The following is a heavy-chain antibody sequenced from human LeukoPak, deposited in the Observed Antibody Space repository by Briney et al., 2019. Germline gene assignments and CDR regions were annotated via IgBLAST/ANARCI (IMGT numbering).Heavy chain of an antibody. Sequence: SETLSLTCTVSGGSISSSSYYWGWIRQPPGKGLEWIGSIYYSGSTYYNPSLKSRVTIYVDTSKSQFSLNLNSVTAADTAVYYCARRNRGVGTSPDYWGQGTLVTVSS. J-gene: IGHJ4*02. V-gene: IGHV4-39*01. CDR1: GGSISSSSYY. CDR3: ARRNRGVGTSPDY. CDR2: IYYSGST. D-gene: IGHD1-1*01.